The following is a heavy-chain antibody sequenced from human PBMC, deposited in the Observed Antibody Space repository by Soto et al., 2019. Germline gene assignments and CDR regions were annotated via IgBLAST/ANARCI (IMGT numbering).Heavy chain of an antibody. D-gene: IGHD3-10*01. V-gene: IGHV4-59*06. CDR1: GGSISGYY. Sequence: PSETLSLTCTVSGGSISGYYWSWIRQPPGKGLEWIGYIYYSGSTYYNPSLKSRVTISVDTSKNQFSLKLSSVTAADTAVYYCARNVLLWFGELSYYYYYYMDVWGKGTTVTVSS. CDR3: ARNVLLWFGELSYYYYYYMDV. J-gene: IGHJ6*03. CDR2: IYYSGST.